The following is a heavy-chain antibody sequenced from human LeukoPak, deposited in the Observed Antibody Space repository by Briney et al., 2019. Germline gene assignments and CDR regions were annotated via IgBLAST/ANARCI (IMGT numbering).Heavy chain of an antibody. J-gene: IGHJ5*02. V-gene: IGHV3-7*01. CDR1: GFTFSSYG. CDR2: IKQDGSEK. Sequence: GGSLRLSCAASGFTFSSYGMSWVRQAPGKGLEWVANIKQDGSEKYYVDSVKGRFTISRDNAKNSLYLQMNSLRAEDTAVYYCATRGNFFDPGGQGTLVTVSS. CDR3: ATRGNFFDP.